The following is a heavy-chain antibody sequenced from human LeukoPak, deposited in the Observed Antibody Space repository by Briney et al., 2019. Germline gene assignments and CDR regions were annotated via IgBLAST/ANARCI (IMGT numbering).Heavy chain of an antibody. CDR2: ISYEGSNK. V-gene: IGHV3-30-3*01. CDR3: ARDYCSGGSCYPFDYYYYYGMDV. Sequence: GRPLRLSCAAAGFTFSSYAMHWVRQAPGKGLEWVAVISYEGSNKYYADSVKGRFTISRDNSKNTLYLQMNSLRAEDTAVYYCARDYCSGGSCYPFDYYYYYGMDVWGQGTTVTVSS. CDR1: GFTFSSYA. J-gene: IGHJ6*02. D-gene: IGHD2-15*01.